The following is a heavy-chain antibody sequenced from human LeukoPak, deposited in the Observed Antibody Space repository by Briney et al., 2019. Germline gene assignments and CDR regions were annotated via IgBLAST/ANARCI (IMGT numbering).Heavy chain of an antibody. CDR3: ARRGHRYAYFDY. J-gene: IGHJ4*02. D-gene: IGHD2-8*01. CDR1: GGSITRGGKY. Sequence: SQTLSLTRILSGGSITRGGKYGRWIRPPPGKGLEWIVYIDYSGSTYYSPSLTHHVTMSVDPSKSQCSLKLSSVTAADTAVYYCARRGHRYAYFDYWGQGTLVSVSS. V-gene: IGHV4-31*01. CDR2: IDYSGST.